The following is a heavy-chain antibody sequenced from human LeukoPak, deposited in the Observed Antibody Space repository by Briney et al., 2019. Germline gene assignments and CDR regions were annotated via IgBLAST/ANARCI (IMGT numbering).Heavy chain of an antibody. Sequence: SETLSLTCNVSGGSISGSRRYWGWVRQPPGGGLEWIGQINYGGDTNYNPSLKSRVTISVDTSKNQFSLKVTSVTAADTAVYYCARGLGWKVTPMGLFYMDVWGEGATVTVSS. CDR2: INYGGDT. CDR1: GGSISGSRRY. D-gene: IGHD1-1*01. CDR3: ARGLGWKVTPMGLFYMDV. V-gene: IGHV4-39*07. J-gene: IGHJ6*03.